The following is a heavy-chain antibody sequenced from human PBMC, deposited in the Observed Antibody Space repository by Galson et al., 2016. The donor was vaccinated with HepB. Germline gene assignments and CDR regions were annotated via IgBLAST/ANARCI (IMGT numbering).Heavy chain of an antibody. J-gene: IGHJ4*02. CDR2: ISSSSSTI. CDR1: GFIVSSND. D-gene: IGHD3-10*01. V-gene: IGHV3-48*02. CDR3: AREIPSRGKSDY. Sequence: LRLSCAASGFIVSSNDMSWVRQAPGKGLEWVSYISSSSSTIYYADSVKGRFTISRDNAKNSLYLQMNSLRDEDTAVYYCAREIPSRGKSDYWGQGTLVTVSS.